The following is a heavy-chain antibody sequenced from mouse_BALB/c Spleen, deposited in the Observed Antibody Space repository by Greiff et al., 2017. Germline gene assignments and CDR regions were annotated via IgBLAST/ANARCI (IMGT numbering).Heavy chain of an antibody. CDR1: GYTFTSYW. Sequence: QVQLQQPGAELERPGASVKLSCKASGYTFTSYWINWVKQRPGQGLEWIGNIYPSDSYTNYNQKFKDKATLTVDKSSSTAYMQLSSPTSEDSAVYYCTRSRDYDVGSWFAYWGQGTLVTVSA. CDR2: IYPSDSYT. D-gene: IGHD2-4*01. CDR3: TRSRDYDVGSWFAY. J-gene: IGHJ3*01. V-gene: IGHV1-69*02.